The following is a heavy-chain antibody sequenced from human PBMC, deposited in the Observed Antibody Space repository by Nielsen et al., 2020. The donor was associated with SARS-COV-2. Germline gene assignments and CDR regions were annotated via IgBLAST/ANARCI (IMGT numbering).Heavy chain of an antibody. Sequence: WIRQPPGKGLVWVSRINSDGSSTGYADSVKGRFTISRDNAKNTLYLQMNSLRAEDTAVYYCASYYYGSGSHTLIGAFDIWGQGTMVTVSS. V-gene: IGHV3-74*01. J-gene: IGHJ3*02. CDR2: INSDGSST. CDR3: ASYYYGSGSHTLIGAFDI. D-gene: IGHD3-10*01.